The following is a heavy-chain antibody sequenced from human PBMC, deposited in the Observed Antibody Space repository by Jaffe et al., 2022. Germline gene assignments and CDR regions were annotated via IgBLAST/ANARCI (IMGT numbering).Heavy chain of an antibody. CDR2: VSSGGHTI. V-gene: IGHV3-48*03. CDR1: GFTFSSYE. D-gene: IGHD6-13*01. CDR3: VRVGSTWGPGQAFDI. J-gene: IGHJ3*02. Sequence: EVQLVESGGGLVQPGGSLRLSCAASGFTFSSYEMNWVRQAPGKGLEYVSYVSSGGHTIFYADSVKGRFTMSRDNGKNSLFLQMNSLRVEDTALYYCVRVGSTWGPGQAFDIWGQGTMVTVSS.